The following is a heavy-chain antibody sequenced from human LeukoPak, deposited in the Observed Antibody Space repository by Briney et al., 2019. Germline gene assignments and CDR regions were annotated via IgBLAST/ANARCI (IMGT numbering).Heavy chain of an antibody. D-gene: IGHD1-26*01. Sequence: SETLSLTCTVSGGSISSYYWSWIRQPPGKGLEWIGYIYYSGSTNYNSSLKSRVTISVDTSKNQFSLKLSSVTAADTAVYYCARYSGSYSFDYWGKGTLVTVS. J-gene: IGHJ4*02. CDR1: GGSISSYY. CDR2: IYYSGST. V-gene: IGHV4-59*08. CDR3: ARYSGSYSFDY.